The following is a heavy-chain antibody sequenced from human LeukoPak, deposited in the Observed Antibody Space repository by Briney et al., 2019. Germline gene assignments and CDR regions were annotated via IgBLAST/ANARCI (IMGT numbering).Heavy chain of an antibody. CDR1: GFTFSSYA. J-gene: IGHJ4*02. V-gene: IGHV3-30*01. CDR2: ISYDGSNK. Sequence: GGSLRLSCAASGFTFSSYAKHWVRQAPGKGLEWVAVISYDGSNKYYADSVKGRFTISRDNSKNTLYLQMNSLRAEDTAVYYCARDMLDEGNHIDYWGQGTLVTVSS. D-gene: IGHD1-14*01. CDR3: ARDMLDEGNHIDY.